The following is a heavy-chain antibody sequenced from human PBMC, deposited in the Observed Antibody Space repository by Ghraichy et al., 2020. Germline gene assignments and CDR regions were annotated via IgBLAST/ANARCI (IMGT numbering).Heavy chain of an antibody. CDR2: ISWNSGSI. D-gene: IGHD4-23*01. CDR3: AKDGGYGGNSGGYYYYYGMDV. CDR1: GFTFDDYA. V-gene: IGHV3-9*01. J-gene: IGHJ6*02. Sequence: GGSLRLSCAASGFTFDDYAMHWVRQGPGKGLEWVSGISWNSGSIGYADSVKGRFTISRDNAKNSLYLQMNSLRAEDTALYYCAKDGGYGGNSGGYYYYYGMDVWGQGTTVTVSS.